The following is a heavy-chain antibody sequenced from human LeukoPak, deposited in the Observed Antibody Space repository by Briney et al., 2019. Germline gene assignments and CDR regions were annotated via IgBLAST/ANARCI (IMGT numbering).Heavy chain of an antibody. D-gene: IGHD6-19*01. V-gene: IGHV3-21*01. Sequence: PGGTLRLSCAASGFTFSNHGMSGVRQAPRRGQERVSSISSTSTYIYYADSVKGRFSISRDNAKTSLYLEMNSLRAEDTGLYYCAKIAVSGSWFFDYWGQGTLVTVSS. J-gene: IGHJ4*02. CDR3: AKIAVSGSWFFDY. CDR1: GFTFSNHG. CDR2: ISSTSTYI.